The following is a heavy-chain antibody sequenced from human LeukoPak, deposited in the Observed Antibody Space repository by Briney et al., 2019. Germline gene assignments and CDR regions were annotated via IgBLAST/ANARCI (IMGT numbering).Heavy chain of an antibody. J-gene: IGHJ4*02. V-gene: IGHV1-18*01. Sequence: ASVKVSCKASGYTFTSYGISSVRQAPGQGLEWMGWISAYNGDTNYAQKLQGRVTMTTDTSTSSVYLGLRSLRSDDTAVYYCARVWGRVGAIDYWGQGTLVTVSS. CDR3: ARVWGRVGAIDY. CDR2: ISAYNGDT. D-gene: IGHD1-26*01. CDR1: GYTFTSYG.